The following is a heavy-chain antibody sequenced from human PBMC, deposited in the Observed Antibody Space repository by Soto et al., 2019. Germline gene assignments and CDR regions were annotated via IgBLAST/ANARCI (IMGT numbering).Heavy chain of an antibody. J-gene: IGHJ6*02. CDR1: GFTFSSYA. D-gene: IGHD6-13*01. CDR3: ARDSPRAAYYYGMDV. CDR2: ISYDGSNK. Sequence: QLQLVESGGGVVQPGRSLRLSCAASGFTFSSYAMHWVRQAPGKGLEWVAVISYDGSNKYYADSVKGRFTISRDNSKNTLYLQMNSLRAEDTAVYYCARDSPRAAYYYGMDVWGQGTTVTVSS. V-gene: IGHV3-30-3*01.